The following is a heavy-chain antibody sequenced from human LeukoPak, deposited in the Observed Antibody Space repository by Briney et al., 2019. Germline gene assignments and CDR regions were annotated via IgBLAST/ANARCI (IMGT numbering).Heavy chain of an antibody. CDR1: GGSISSYY. D-gene: IGHD2-15*01. V-gene: IGHV4-59*01. CDR2: IYYSGST. J-gene: IGHJ4*02. CDR3: ARFKVVAATGYDY. Sequence: SETLSLTCTVSGGSISSYYWRWIRQPPGKGLEWIGYIYYSGSTNYNPSLKSRVTISVDTSKNQFSLKLSSVTAADTAVYYCARFKVVAATGYDYWGQGTLVTVSS.